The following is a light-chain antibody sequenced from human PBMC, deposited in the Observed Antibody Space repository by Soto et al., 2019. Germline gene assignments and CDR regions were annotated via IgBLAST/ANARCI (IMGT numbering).Light chain of an antibody. Sequence: DIQMTQSPSTLSASVGDGVTITCRASQTISNWLAWYQRKPGKAPDLLIYKASSLEIGVPSRFSGSGSWTEFTLTISSLQPDDFATYYCQQYNSYPYTFGQGTKLEIK. CDR2: KAS. CDR3: QQYNSYPYT. J-gene: IGKJ2*01. CDR1: QTISNW. V-gene: IGKV1-5*03.